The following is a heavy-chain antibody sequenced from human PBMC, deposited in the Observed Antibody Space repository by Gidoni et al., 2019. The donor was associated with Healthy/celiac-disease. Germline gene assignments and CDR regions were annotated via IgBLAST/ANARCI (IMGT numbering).Heavy chain of an antibody. Sequence: QVQLVESGGGVVQPGRSLRLSCAASGFTFSSYAMHWVRQAPGKGLEWVAVISYDGSNKYYADSVKGRFPISRDNSKNTLYLQMNSLRAEDTAVYYCAGGGDRYYYYYGMDVWGQGTTVTVSS. D-gene: IGHD2-21*02. J-gene: IGHJ6*02. CDR1: GFTFSSYA. V-gene: IGHV3-30*04. CDR3: AGGGDRYYYYYGMDV. CDR2: ISYDGSNK.